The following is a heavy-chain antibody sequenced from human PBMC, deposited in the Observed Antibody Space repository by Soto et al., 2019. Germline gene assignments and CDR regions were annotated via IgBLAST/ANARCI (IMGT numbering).Heavy chain of an antibody. CDR3: ARTLGGSSSPY. V-gene: IGHV3-74*01. CDR1: GFTFSSFW. D-gene: IGHD6-13*01. Sequence: GGSLRLSCAASGFTFSSFWMHWVRQAPEKGLLWVSRINGDGSSTNYADSVKGRFTISRDNAKNTLYLHMNSLRAEDTAVYYCARTLGGSSSPYWGQGTLVTVSS. J-gene: IGHJ4*02. CDR2: INGDGSST.